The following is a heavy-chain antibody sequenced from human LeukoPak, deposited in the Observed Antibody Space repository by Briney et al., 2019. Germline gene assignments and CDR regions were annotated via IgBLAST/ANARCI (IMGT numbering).Heavy chain of an antibody. V-gene: IGHV4-59*11. Sequence: SETLSLTCTVSGGSISSHYWSWIRQTPGEGREWIGRINYSGSTYYNPSLKSRVTLSIDTSKNQFSLKVSSVTAADTAVYYCARDIEAVGATLYFDYWGQGTLVTVSS. D-gene: IGHD1-26*01. CDR1: GGSISSHY. CDR3: ARDIEAVGATLYFDY. J-gene: IGHJ4*02. CDR2: INYSGST.